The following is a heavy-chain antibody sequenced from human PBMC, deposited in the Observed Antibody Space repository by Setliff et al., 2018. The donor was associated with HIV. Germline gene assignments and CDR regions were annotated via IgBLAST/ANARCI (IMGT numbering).Heavy chain of an antibody. J-gene: IGHJ4*02. CDR3: ARGWGLSYYYDSSGYTPFDY. CDR1: GYTFTGYY. Sequence: ASVKVSCKASGYTFTGYYMHWVRQAPGQGLEWMGWINPNSGGTNYAQKFQGRVTMTRDTSISTAYMELSRLRSDDPAGYYCARGWGLSYYYDSSGYTPFDYWGQGTLVTVSS. D-gene: IGHD3-22*01. V-gene: IGHV1-2*02. CDR2: INPNSGGT.